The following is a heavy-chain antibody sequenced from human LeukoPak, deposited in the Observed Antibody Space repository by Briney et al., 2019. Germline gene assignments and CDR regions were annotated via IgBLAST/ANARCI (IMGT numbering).Heavy chain of an antibody. Sequence: PGGSLRLSCAGSGFTSSNYGMSWVRQAPGKGLEWVSAISGSGGSTYYADSVKGRFTISRDNSKNTLYLQMNSLRAEDTAVYYCAKDPYSSGWYRFGYWGQGTLVTVSS. D-gene: IGHD6-19*01. CDR1: GFTSSNYG. J-gene: IGHJ4*02. CDR3: AKDPYSSGWYRFGY. V-gene: IGHV3-23*01. CDR2: ISGSGGST.